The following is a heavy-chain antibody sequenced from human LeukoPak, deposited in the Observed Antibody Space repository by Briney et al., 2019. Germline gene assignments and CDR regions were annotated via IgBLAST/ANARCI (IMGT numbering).Heavy chain of an antibody. CDR2: INPSGGST. D-gene: IGHD5-24*01. CDR1: GYTFTSYY. J-gene: IGHJ3*02. V-gene: IGHV1-46*01. CDR3: ARDWREMATSDAFDI. Sequence: ASVEVSCKASGYTFTSYYMHWVRQAPGQGLEWMGIINPSGGSTSYAQKLQGRVTMTRDTSTSTVYMELSSLRSEDTAVYYCARDWREMATSDAFDIWGQGTMVTVSS.